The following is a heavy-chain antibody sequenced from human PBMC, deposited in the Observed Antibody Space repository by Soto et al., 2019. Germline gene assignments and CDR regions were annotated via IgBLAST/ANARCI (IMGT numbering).Heavy chain of an antibody. Sequence: SETLSLTCVVYGGSFSGYYWSWIRQPPGKGPEWIGEINHSGSTNYNPSLKSRVTISIDTSKNEFALKLNSVIAADTAVYYCARVGYSGYDYPSEYFQYWGQRTVVIVSS. CDR2: INHSGST. D-gene: IGHD5-12*01. V-gene: IGHV4-34*01. CDR1: GGSFSGYY. CDR3: ARVGYSGYDYPSEYFQY. J-gene: IGHJ1*01.